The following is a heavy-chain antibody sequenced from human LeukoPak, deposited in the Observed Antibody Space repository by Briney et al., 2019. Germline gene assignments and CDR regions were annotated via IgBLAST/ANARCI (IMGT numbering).Heavy chain of an antibody. V-gene: IGHV3-23*01. J-gene: IGHJ4*02. CDR2: ISGSGGST. Sequence: SGGSLRLSCAASGLTFSSYAMSWVRQAPGKGLEWVSAISGSGGSTYYADSVKGRFTISRDNAKNSLYLQMNSLRDEDTAVYYCARVPYSTGAFDYWGQGTLVTVSS. D-gene: IGHD6-19*01. CDR3: ARVPYSTGAFDY. CDR1: GLTFSSYA.